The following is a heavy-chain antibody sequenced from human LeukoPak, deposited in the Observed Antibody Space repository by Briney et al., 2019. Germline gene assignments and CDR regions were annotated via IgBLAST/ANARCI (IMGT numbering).Heavy chain of an antibody. CDR1: GFTFDSYE. CDR3: ARMYSSGGSDY. J-gene: IGHJ4*02. D-gene: IGHD6-19*01. CDR2: ISSSCSTI. V-gene: IGHV3-48*03. Sequence: TGGSLRLSCAASGFTFDSYEMNWVRQAPGKGLEWVSYISSSCSTIYYADSVKGRFTISRDNAKNSLYLQMNSLRAEDTAVYYCARMYSSGGSDYWGQGTLITVSS.